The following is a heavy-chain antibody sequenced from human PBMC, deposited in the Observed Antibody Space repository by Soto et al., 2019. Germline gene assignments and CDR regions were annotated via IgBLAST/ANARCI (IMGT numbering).Heavy chain of an antibody. CDR1: GFTFSSYC. D-gene: IGHD6-19*01. Sequence: QVQLVESGGGVVQPGRSRRLSCAASGFTFSSYCMHWVRQAPGKGLEWVAVISYDGSNKYYADSVKGRFTISRDNSKNTLYLQMNSLRAEDTAVYYCARGGSSGWYPDYWGQGTLVNVSS. V-gene: IGHV3-30*03. CDR3: ARGGSSGWYPDY. CDR2: ISYDGSNK. J-gene: IGHJ4*02.